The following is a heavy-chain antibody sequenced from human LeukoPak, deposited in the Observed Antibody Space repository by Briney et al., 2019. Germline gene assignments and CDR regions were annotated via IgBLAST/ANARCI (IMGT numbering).Heavy chain of an antibody. CDR2: INLNIGDT. Sequence: ARVCLSRAISVYAFTGHYIRRVRGAPGQGGGWWGGINLNIGDTNYTQEFPGRVPIPRDTSRTTAYMELSRQRSDDTAVYYCARDRTRYYYYSYIDVWGKGTAVTISS. CDR3: ARDRTRYYYYSYIDV. J-gene: IGHJ6*03. V-gene: IGHV1-2*02. CDR1: VYAFTGHY. D-gene: IGHD1-14*01.